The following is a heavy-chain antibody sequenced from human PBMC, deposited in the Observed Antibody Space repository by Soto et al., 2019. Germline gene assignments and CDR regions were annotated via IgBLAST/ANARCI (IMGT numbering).Heavy chain of an antibody. Sequence: EVQLEQSGAEAKEPGESLRISCKGSGYSFSNYYISWVRQMPGKGLEWMGRIDPTDSYTNYSPSFQGHVTISTDEAISTAYLQWSSLRASDTAIYYCARHCSTTSCHAYWGQATLVTVSS. CDR1: GYSFSNYY. J-gene: IGHJ4*02. CDR2: IDPTDSYT. D-gene: IGHD2-2*01. V-gene: IGHV5-10-1*01. CDR3: ARHCSTTSCHAY.